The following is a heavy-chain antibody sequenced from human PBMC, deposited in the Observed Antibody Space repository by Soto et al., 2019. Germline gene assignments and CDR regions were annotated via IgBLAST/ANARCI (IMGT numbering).Heavy chain of an antibody. CDR2: MNEYGSER. D-gene: IGHD3-10*01. CDR1: GLIFRRCW. V-gene: IGHV3-7*04. J-gene: IGHJ4*02. Sequence: GSLSLYCSASGLIFRRCWMRWLREPPGKGLEWVASMNEYGSERYYVDSVKGRFTISRDNAKNSLYLQMTSLRAEDTAVYYCARATGADKEDYWGQGTLVTVSS. CDR3: ARATGADKEDY.